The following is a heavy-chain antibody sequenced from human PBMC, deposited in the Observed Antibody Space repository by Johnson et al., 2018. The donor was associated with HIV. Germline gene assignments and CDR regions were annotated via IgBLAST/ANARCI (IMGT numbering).Heavy chain of an antibody. CDR3: AKGRAQHLDGGAFDI. CDR2: IYSGGNT. D-gene: IGHD6-13*01. CDR1: GLSVSYGY. J-gene: IGHJ3*02. Sequence: VQLVESGGGLIQPGGSLRLSCAASGLSVSYGYMTWVRQAPGKGLEWVSVIYSGGNTYYTDSVKGRFTISRDNSDNTMYLQMNSLGPEDTAVYYCAKGRAQHLDGGAFDIWGQGTMVTVSS. V-gene: IGHV3-66*03.